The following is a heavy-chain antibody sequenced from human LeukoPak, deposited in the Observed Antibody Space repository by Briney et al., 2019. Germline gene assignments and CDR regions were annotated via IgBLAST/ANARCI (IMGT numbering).Heavy chain of an antibody. D-gene: IGHD6-19*01. J-gene: IGHJ5*02. CDR1: GGSFSGYY. Sequence: SETLSLTCAVYGGSFSGYYWSWIRQPPGKGLEWIGEINHSGSTNYNPSLKSRVTISVDTSKNQFSLKLSSVTAADTAVYYCARLTPPHSSGRNWFDPWGQGTLVTVSS. V-gene: IGHV4-34*01. CDR3: ARLTPPHSSGRNWFDP. CDR2: INHSGST.